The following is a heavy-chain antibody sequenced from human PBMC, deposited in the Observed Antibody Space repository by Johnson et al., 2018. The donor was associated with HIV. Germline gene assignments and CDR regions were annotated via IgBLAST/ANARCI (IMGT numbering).Heavy chain of an antibody. Sequence: VQLVESGGGVVQPGRSMRLSCAASGFTFSGSALHWVRQASGKGLEWVGHIRRKGNNYAPAYAASVKGRFTISRDDSQNTAYLQMNRLRAEDTAVYYCAKDRPLVVVTHDAFDIWGQGTMVTVSS. CDR3: AKDRPLVVVTHDAFDI. D-gene: IGHD2-21*02. CDR1: GFTFSGSA. CDR2: IRRKGNNYAP. V-gene: IGHV3-73*01. J-gene: IGHJ3*02.